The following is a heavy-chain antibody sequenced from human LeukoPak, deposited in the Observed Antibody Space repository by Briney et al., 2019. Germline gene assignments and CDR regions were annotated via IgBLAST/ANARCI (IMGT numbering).Heavy chain of an antibody. CDR1: GGSFSGYY. CDR3: ASSTPAAENRINY. D-gene: IGHD2-2*01. CDR2: INHSGST. J-gene: IGHJ4*02. Sequence: PSETLSLTCAVYGGSFSGYYWSWIRQPPGKGLEWIGEINHSGSTNYNPSLKSRVTISVDTSKNQFSLKLSSVTAADTAVYYCASSTPAAENRINYWGQGTLVTVSS. V-gene: IGHV4-34*01.